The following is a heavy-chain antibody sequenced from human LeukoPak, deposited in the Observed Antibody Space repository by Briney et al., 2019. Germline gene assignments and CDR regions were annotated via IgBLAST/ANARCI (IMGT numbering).Heavy chain of an antibody. CDR1: GGFINSYY. CDR2: VYTSGIT. Sequence: TSETLSLTCTVSGGFINSYYWSWIRQPAGKGLEWIGRVYTSGITNYNPSLKSRITMSVDTSKNQFSLKLTSVTAADTAVYYCARHSGFDRGYYYYMDVWGKGTTVTVSS. J-gene: IGHJ6*03. CDR3: ARHSGFDRGYYYYMDV. V-gene: IGHV4-4*07. D-gene: IGHD3-9*01.